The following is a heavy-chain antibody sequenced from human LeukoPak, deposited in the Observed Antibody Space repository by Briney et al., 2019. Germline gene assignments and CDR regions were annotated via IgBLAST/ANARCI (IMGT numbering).Heavy chain of an antibody. D-gene: IGHD3-9*01. J-gene: IGHJ6*04. V-gene: IGHV1-69*06. CDR1: GGTFSNYA. CDR3: ARGEQLRYFDSSLDYYYYYGMDV. Sequence: ASVKVSCKASGGTFSNYAISWVRQAPGQGLEWMGGIIPIFGTANYAQKFQGRVTITADKSTSTAYMELSSPRSEDTAVYYCARGEQLRYFDSSLDYYYYYGMDVWGKGTTVTVSS. CDR2: IIPIFGTA.